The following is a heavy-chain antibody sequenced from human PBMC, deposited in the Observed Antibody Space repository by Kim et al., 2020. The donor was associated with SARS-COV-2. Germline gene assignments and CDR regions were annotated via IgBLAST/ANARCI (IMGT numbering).Heavy chain of an antibody. J-gene: IGHJ6*02. CDR2: IIPILGIA. D-gene: IGHD3-9*01. V-gene: IGHV1-69*04. CDR1: GGTFSSYA. Sequence: SVKVSCKASGGTFSSYAISWVRQAPVQGLEWMGRIIPILGIANYAQKFQGRVTITPDKSTRTAYMELSSLSSEDTAVYYCAVWEYYDILTGYPQYYYYGVDVWGQGTTVTASS. CDR3: AVWEYYDILTGYPQYYYYGVDV.